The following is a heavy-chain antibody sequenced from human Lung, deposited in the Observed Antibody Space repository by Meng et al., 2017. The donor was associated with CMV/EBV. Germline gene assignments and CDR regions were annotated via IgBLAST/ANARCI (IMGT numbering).Heavy chain of an antibody. CDR1: GFTFRTFD. Sequence: GGSLRLXCAASGFTFRTFDMHWVRQAPGQGLEWVAFIQYDGSNKDYVDSVKGRFTISRDNSKNTLYLQMSSLRAGDTAIYYCSRATYGAYTRGTDCYYNVMDVWXQGTTVTVSS. V-gene: IGHV3-30*02. CDR2: IQYDGSNK. J-gene: IGHJ6*02. D-gene: IGHD3-10*01. CDR3: SRATYGAYTRGTDCYYNVMDV.